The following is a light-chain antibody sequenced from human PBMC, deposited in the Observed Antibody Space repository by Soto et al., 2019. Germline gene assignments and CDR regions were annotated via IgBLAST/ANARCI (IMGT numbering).Light chain of an antibody. CDR1: SSDVGGYNY. CDR3: SSFAGGGNPVL. J-gene: IGLJ2*01. V-gene: IGLV2-8*01. Sequence: QSALTQPPSASGSLRQSVTISCTGTSSDVGGYNYVSWHQQHPGKAPKVMIYEVTKRPPGVPDRFSGSKSGNTASLTVSGLQAEDEADYYCSSFAGGGNPVLLGGGTQLTVL. CDR2: EVT.